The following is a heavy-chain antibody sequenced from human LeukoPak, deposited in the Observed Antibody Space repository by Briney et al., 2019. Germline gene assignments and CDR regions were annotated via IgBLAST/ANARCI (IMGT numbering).Heavy chain of an antibody. CDR2: IIPIFGTA. J-gene: IGHJ5*02. V-gene: IGHV1-69*01. D-gene: IGHD2-21*02. Sequence: SVKVSCKASGGTFSSYAISWVRQAPGQGLEWMGGIIPIFGTANYAQKFQGRVTITADESTSTAYMELSSLRSEDTAVYYCAAPLGDHTYNWFDPWGQGTLVTVSS. CDR3: AAPLGDHTYNWFDP. CDR1: GGTFSSYA.